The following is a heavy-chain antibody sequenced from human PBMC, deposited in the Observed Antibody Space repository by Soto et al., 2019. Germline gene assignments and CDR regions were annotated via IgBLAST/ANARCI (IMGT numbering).Heavy chain of an antibody. CDR1: GGTFNNYP. J-gene: IGHJ6*02. CDR3: ARGRGYSGDDHYYYFDMDV. CDR2: SIPIFDTA. D-gene: IGHD5-12*01. Sequence: ASVKVSCKASGGTFNNYPITWVRQAPGEGLEWMGGSIPIFDTANYAQKFQGRVTISVDGSTSTAYMELSSLRSEDTAVYYCARGRGYSGDDHYYYFDMDVWGQGTTVTVSS. V-gene: IGHV1-69*13.